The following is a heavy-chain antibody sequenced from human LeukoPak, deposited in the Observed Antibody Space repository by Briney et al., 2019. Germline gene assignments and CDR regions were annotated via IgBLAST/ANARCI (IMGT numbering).Heavy chain of an antibody. CDR1: GFTFSSYA. CDR3: TVLWELLSSGLDH. V-gene: IGHV3-23*01. J-gene: IGHJ4*02. Sequence: PGGSLRLSCAASGFTFSSYAMSWVRQAPGKGLEWVSAISGSGGSTYYADSVKGRFTISRDNSKNTLYLQMNSLRAEDTAVYYCTVLWELLSSGLDHWGQGTLVTVSS. D-gene: IGHD1-26*01. CDR2: ISGSGGST.